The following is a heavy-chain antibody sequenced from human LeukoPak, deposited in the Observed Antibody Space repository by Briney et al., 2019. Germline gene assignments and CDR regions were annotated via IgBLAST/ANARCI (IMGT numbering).Heavy chain of an antibody. CDR1: GFISNNYA. CDR3: AKDNRRHYTSGPNPDSLH. CDR2: VSWNSGSI. D-gene: IGHD6-19*01. Sequence: GGSLRLSCAGSGFISNNYAMHWVRQPPGKGLEWVSGVSWNSGSIDYADSVKGRFTISRDNAKNSLYLQMNSLRVEDTAFYYCAKDNRRHYTSGPNPDSLHWGQGALVTVSS. J-gene: IGHJ4*02. V-gene: IGHV3-9*02.